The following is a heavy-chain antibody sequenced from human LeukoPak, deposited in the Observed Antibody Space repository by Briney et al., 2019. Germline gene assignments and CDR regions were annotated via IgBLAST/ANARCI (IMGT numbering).Heavy chain of an antibody. CDR2: IRNKPNSYTT. Sequence: GGSLRLSCAASGFTFSDHYMDWVRQAPGKGLEWVGRIRNKPNSYTTEYAASVKARFTISRDDSKNSLYLQMNSLKTEDTAVYFCVRTTTVSSAPFDYWGQGTLVTVPS. CDR3: VRTTTVSSAPFDY. J-gene: IGHJ4*02. V-gene: IGHV3-72*01. D-gene: IGHD4-17*01. CDR1: GFTFSDHY.